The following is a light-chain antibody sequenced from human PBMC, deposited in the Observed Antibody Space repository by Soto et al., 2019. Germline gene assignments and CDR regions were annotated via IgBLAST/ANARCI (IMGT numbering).Light chain of an antibody. V-gene: IGKV3-15*01. J-gene: IGKJ4*01. CDR1: QSVRSMY. CDR3: PQYNDRTTA. CDR2: GAS. Sequence: EFVLTQSPGTLSWSPRERATLSSRASQSVRSMYLAWYQQKPGQAPRLRIYGASTRATGIPARFRGSGSGTEFTLTTDSLQSEDFTVYYCPQYNDRTTAFGGGTKLDI.